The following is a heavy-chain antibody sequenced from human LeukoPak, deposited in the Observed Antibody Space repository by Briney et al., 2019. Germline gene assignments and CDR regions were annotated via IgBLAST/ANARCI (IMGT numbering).Heavy chain of an antibody. CDR2: INPNSGGT. Sequence: ASVKVSCKASGYTFTGYYMHWVRQAPGQGLEWMGWINPNSGGTNYAQKFQGRVTMTRDTSISTAYMELSRLRSGDTAVYYCILTSDNYYYYGMDVWGQGTTVTVSS. CDR1: GYTFTGYY. V-gene: IGHV1-2*02. J-gene: IGHJ6*02. D-gene: IGHD2-8*01. CDR3: ILTSDNYYYYGMDV.